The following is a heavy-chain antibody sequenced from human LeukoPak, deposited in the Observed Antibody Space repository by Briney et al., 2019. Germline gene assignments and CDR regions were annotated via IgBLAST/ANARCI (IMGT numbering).Heavy chain of an antibody. D-gene: IGHD3-10*01. CDR1: GGSFSGYY. CDR2: INHSGST. CDR3: ARSRGYYGSGSYYNPWGY. V-gene: IGHV4-34*01. Sequence: PSETLSLTCAVYGGSFSGYYWSWIRQPPGKGLEWIGEINHSGSTNYNPSLKSRVTISVDTSKNQFSLKLSSVTAADTAVYYCARSRGYYGSGSYYNPWGYWGQGTLVTVSS. J-gene: IGHJ4*02.